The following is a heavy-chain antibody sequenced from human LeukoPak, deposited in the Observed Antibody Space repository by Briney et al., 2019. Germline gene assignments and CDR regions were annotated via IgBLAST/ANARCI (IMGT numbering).Heavy chain of an antibody. CDR1: GGSFSGYY. V-gene: IGHV4-34*01. J-gene: IGHJ4*02. Sequence: SETLSLTCAVYGGSFSGYYWSWIRQPPGKGLEWIGEINHSGSTNYNPSLKSRATISVDTSKNQFSLKLSSVTAADTAVYYCARARSGSVYWSQGTLVTVSS. CDR3: ARARSGSVY. D-gene: IGHD3-22*01. CDR2: INHSGST.